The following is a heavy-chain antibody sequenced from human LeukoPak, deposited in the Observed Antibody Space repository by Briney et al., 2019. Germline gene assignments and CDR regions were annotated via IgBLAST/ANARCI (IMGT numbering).Heavy chain of an antibody. Sequence: GGSLRLSCAASGFTFSSYAMHWVRQAPGKGLEWVAVISYDGSNKYYADSVKGRFTISRDNSKNTLYLQMNSLRAEDTAVYYCARDMGSSGYYVDYWGQETLVTASS. CDR2: ISYDGSNK. V-gene: IGHV3-30-3*01. J-gene: IGHJ4*02. CDR3: ARDMGSSGYYVDY. D-gene: IGHD3-22*01. CDR1: GFTFSSYA.